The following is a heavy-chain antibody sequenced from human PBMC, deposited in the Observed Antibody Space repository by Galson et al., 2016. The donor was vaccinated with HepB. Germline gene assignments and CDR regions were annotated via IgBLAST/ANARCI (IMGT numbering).Heavy chain of an antibody. J-gene: IGHJ5*02. CDR3: ATDNLAYCGADCYS. V-gene: IGHV3-23*01. D-gene: IGHD2-21*02. Sequence: SLRLSCAASGFTFSSYAMMWVRQTPGKGLEWVSSISGSGRITYYADSVRGRFTISSDNSKSTLYLRMNSLRAEDTAVYYCATDNLAYCGADCYSWGQGTRVTVSS. CDR2: ISGSGRIT. CDR1: GFTFSSYA.